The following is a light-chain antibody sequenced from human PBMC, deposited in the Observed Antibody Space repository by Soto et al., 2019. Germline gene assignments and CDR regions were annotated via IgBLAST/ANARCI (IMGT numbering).Light chain of an antibody. CDR3: SSYTSSSSLDVV. J-gene: IGLJ2*01. V-gene: IGLV2-14*01. Sequence: QSVLTQPASVSGSPGQSITISCTGTSSDVGAYNYVSWYQQHPGKAPKLMIYDVSNRPSGVSNRFSGSKSGNTASLTISGLQAKDEADYYCSSYTSSSSLDVVFGGGTKLTVL. CDR1: SSDVGAYNY. CDR2: DVS.